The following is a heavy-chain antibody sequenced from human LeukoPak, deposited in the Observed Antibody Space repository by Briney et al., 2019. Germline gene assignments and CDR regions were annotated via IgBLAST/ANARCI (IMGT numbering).Heavy chain of an antibody. CDR1: GGSFSGYY. CDR3: ARGLWRNPFDY. J-gene: IGHJ4*02. Sequence: SETLSLTCAVYGGSFSGYYWSWIRQPPGKGLEWIGEINHSGSTNYNPSLKSRVTISVDTSKNQFSLKLSSVTAADTAVYYCARGLWRNPFDYWGQGTLVTVSS. V-gene: IGHV4-34*01. D-gene: IGHD3-3*01. CDR2: INHSGST.